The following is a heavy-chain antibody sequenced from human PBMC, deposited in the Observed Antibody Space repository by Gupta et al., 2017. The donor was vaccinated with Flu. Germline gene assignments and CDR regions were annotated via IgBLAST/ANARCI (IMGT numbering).Heavy chain of an antibody. Sequence: QVQLVESGGGLVKPGGSLRLSCVASGSAFRDHYMSWIRQAPGKGLEWVSYVSSSSNFIKYADSVKGRFTISRDNPKNSVFLQMHSLRAEDTAVYYCAGSLANGADYGIGYWGQGTLVTVSS. CDR1: GSAFRDHY. J-gene: IGHJ4*02. CDR3: AGSLANGADYGIGY. CDR2: VSSSSNFI. D-gene: IGHD4-17*01. V-gene: IGHV3-11*05.